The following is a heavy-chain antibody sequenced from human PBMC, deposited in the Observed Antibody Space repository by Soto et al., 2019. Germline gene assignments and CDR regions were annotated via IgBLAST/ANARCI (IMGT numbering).Heavy chain of an antibody. CDR3: ARLHCDSPNCVPLDP. CDR2: IYYSGTS. V-gene: IGHV4-39*01. Sequence: QLQLQESGPGLVKPSETLSLTCTVSGGSIRDDRYYWGWIRQPPGKGLEWIGSIYYSGTSSYNPSLKSRVTMSVDTSKKQSSLRLSSVTAADTAVYYCARLHCDSPNCVPLDPWGQGTLVIVSS. J-gene: IGHJ5*02. D-gene: IGHD2-2*01. CDR1: GGSIRDDRYY.